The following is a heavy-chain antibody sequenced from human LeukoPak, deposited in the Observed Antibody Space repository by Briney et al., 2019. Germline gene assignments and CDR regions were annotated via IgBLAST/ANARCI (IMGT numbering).Heavy chain of an antibody. CDR2: MNPNSGIT. CDR3: AREAYYDSLTGYDPFDY. J-gene: IGHJ4*02. CDR1: GYTFTSYD. Sequence: ASVKVSCKASGYTFTSYDIHWVRQATGQGLEWMGWMNPNSGITVYAQKFQGRVTITRNTSISTAYMELRGLASDDTAIYYCAREAYYDSLTGYDPFDYWGQGTLVTVSS. V-gene: IGHV1-8*03. D-gene: IGHD3-9*01.